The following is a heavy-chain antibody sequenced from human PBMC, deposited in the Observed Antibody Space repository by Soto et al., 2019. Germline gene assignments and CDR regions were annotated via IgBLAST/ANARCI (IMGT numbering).Heavy chain of an antibody. D-gene: IGHD4-17*01. J-gene: IGHJ4*02. CDR1: GGTFSSYA. Sequence: QVQLVQSGAEVKKPGSSVKVSCMASGGTFSSYAISWVRQAPGQGLEWMGGIIPIFGTANYAQKFQGRVTITADESTSTAYMELSSLRSEDTAVYYCARVPNAKRSGDYVGYFDYWGQGTLVTVSS. CDR3: ARVPNAKRSGDYVGYFDY. CDR2: IIPIFGTA. V-gene: IGHV1-69*01.